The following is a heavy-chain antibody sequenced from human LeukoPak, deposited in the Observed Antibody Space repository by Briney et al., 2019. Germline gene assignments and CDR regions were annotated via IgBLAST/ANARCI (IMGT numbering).Heavy chain of an antibody. Sequence: GGSLRLSCAASGFTFSSYAMRWVRQAPGKGLEWVSAISGSGGSTYYADSVKGRFTISRDNSKNTLYLQMNSLRAEDTAVYYCARETHSDALPELDYWGQGTLVTVSS. CDR1: GFTFSSYA. D-gene: IGHD5-18*01. CDR2: ISGSGGST. J-gene: IGHJ4*02. CDR3: ARETHSDALPELDY. V-gene: IGHV3-23*01.